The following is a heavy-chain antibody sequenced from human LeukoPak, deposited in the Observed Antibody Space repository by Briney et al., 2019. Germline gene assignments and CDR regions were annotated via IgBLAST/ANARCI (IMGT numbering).Heavy chain of an antibody. Sequence: PGGSLRLSCAVSGFTFSSYAMSWVRQAPGKGLEWVSGFSATGGNTYYADSVKGRFTISRDNSKNTLYLQMDSLRAEDTAVYYCAREGDSSSVGWFDPWGQGTLVTVSS. CDR3: AREGDSSSVGWFDP. J-gene: IGHJ5*02. CDR2: FSATGGNT. D-gene: IGHD6-13*01. V-gene: IGHV3-23*01. CDR1: GFTFSSYA.